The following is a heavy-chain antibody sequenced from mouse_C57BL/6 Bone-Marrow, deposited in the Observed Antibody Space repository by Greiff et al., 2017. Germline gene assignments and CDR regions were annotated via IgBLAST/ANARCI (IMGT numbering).Heavy chain of an antibody. V-gene: IGHV1-81*01. J-gene: IGHJ3*01. CDR1: GYTFTSYG. CDR2: IYPRSGNT. D-gene: IGHD4-1*01. CDR3: AGELGRGFAY. Sequence: VQLVESGAELARPGASVKLSCKASGYTFTSYGISWVKQRTGQGLEWIGEIYPRSGNTYYNEKFKGKATLTADKSSSTAYMELRSLTSEDSAVYFCAGELGRGFAYWGQGTLVTVSA.